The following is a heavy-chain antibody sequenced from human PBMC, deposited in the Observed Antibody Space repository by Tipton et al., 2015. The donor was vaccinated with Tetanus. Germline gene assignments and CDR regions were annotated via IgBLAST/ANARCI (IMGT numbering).Heavy chain of an antibody. V-gene: IGHV4-59*01. Sequence: TLSLTCTVSGGSISGYFWSWIRQPPGEGLEWIGRISYNGNTNYNPSLKSRVTISVDASKNQFSPKLSSVAAADTAVYYCARYNYSSGSRWLDPWGQGTLVIVSS. J-gene: IGHJ5*02. CDR1: GGSISGYF. D-gene: IGHD1-14*01. CDR2: ISYNGNT. CDR3: ARYNYSSGSRWLDP.